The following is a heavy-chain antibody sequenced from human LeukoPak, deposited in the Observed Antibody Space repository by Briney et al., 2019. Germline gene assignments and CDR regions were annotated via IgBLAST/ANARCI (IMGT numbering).Heavy chain of an antibody. J-gene: IGHJ6*03. CDR1: GYSISSGYY. CDR2: LYHSGSP. CDR3: AGGPGYCTSSSCNWGTYYYYYYMDV. V-gene: IGHV4-38-2*01. D-gene: IGHD2-2*01. Sequence: PSETLSLTCAVSGYSISSGYYWGWIRQPPGKGLEWIGTLYHSGSPFYNPSLKSRVTISVDTSKNQFSLKLSSVTAADTAVYYCAGGPGYCTSSSCNWGTYYYYYYMDVWGKGTTDTVSS.